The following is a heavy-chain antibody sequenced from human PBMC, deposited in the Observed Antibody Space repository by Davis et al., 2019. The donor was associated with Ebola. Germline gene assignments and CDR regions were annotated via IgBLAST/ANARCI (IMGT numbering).Heavy chain of an antibody. CDR3: AKRGERQWLPLDY. CDR2: ISGSDGST. V-gene: IGHV3-23*01. J-gene: IGHJ4*02. Sequence: GGSLRLSCAASGFTFSSYVMSWDRQAPGKGLEWVSTISGSDGSTYPADSVKGRFTISRDNSKNTLYLQMKSRRAEDTAVYYCAKRGERQWLPLDYWGQGTLVTVSS. CDR1: GFTFSSYV. D-gene: IGHD6-19*01.